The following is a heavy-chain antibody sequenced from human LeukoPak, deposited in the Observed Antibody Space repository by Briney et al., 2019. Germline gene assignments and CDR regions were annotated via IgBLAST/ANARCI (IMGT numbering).Heavy chain of an antibody. J-gene: IGHJ4*02. CDR3: TRAVITFGAAVAKGFDC. CDR1: GYTLTELS. Sequence: GASVKVSCKVSGYTLTELSMHWVRQAPGKGLEWMGGFDPEDGETIYAQKFQGRVTMTEDTSTDTAYMELSSLRSEDTAVYYCTRAVITFGAAVAKGFDCWGQGTLVTVSS. CDR2: FDPEDGET. V-gene: IGHV1-24*01. D-gene: IGHD3-16*01.